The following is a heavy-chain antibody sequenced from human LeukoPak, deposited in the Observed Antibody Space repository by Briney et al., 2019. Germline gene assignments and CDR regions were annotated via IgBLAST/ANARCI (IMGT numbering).Heavy chain of an antibody. CDR3: ATDGAYGLTY. Sequence: GGSLRLSCAASAGSLTTTWTHWVRHAPGKGLIWVSHVISDGSRTYADSVKGRFTVYRDNNKEMVYLKMSSLRAEDTAVYYCATDGAYGLTYWGQGTLVTVSS. V-gene: IGHV3-74*01. CDR1: AGSLTTTW. J-gene: IGHJ4*02. D-gene: IGHD3-16*01. CDR2: VISDGSRT.